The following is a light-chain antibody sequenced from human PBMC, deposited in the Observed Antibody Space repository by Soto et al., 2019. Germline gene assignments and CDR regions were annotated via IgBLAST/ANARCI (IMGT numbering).Light chain of an antibody. CDR3: QQYGSSLNT. Sequence: EIVLTQSPGTLSLSPGERATLSCRASQSVGSSYLAWYQQKPGQAPRLLIYDTSSRATGIPDRFSASGSGTDFTLTISRLEPEDFAVYYCQQYGSSLNTLGGGTKVEIK. CDR2: DTS. J-gene: IGKJ4*01. V-gene: IGKV3-20*01. CDR1: QSVGSSY.